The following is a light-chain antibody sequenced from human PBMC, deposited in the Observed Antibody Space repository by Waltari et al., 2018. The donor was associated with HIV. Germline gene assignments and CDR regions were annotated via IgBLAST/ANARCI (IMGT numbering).Light chain of an antibody. CDR1: QAIRDS. J-gene: IGKJ3*01. Sequence: DIQMTQSPSSLSASVGDRVTITCRASQAIRDSLAWYQQTPGKAPKLLVSAASRLESGVPSRFSGSGSGTEYTLTISSLQPEDFATYYCQQYHTVPYTFGPGAKVDI. CDR3: QQYHTVPYT. CDR2: AAS. V-gene: IGKV1-NL1*01.